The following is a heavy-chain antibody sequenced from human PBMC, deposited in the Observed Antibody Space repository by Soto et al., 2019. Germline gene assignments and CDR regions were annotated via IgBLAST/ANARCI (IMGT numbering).Heavy chain of an antibody. V-gene: IGHV4-38-2*02. CDR2: IYHSGST. D-gene: IGHD6-6*01. CDR1: GYSISSGYY. Sequence: SETLSLTCAVSGYSISSGYYWGWIRQPPGKGLEWIGSIYHSGSTYYNPSLKSRVTISVDTSKNQFSLKLSSVTAADTAVYYCARDWSLVYFDYWRQGTLVTVSS. CDR3: ARDWSLVYFDY. J-gene: IGHJ4*02.